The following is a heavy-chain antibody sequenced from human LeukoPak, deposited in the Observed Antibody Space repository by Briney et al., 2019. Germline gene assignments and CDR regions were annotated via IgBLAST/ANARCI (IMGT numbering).Heavy chain of an antibody. CDR3: ARGDTMVRGAPSYHFDY. D-gene: IGHD3-10*01. V-gene: IGHV4-31*03. CDR1: GGSISSGGYY. CDR2: IYYSGST. Sequence: SETLSLTCTVSGGSISSGGYYWSWIRQHPGKGLEWIGYIYYSGSTYYNPSLKSRVTISVDTSKNQFSLKLSSVTAADTAVYYCARGDTMVRGAPSYHFDYWGQGTLVTVSS. J-gene: IGHJ4*02.